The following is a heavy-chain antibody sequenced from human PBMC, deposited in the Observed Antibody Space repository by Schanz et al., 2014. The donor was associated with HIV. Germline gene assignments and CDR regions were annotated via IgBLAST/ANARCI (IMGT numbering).Heavy chain of an antibody. Sequence: QVQLVESGGGVVRPGRSLRLSCAASGFNFNNYAMTWVRQAPGKGLEWVAVTSYDGRNKYQAASVKGRFTVSRDNSKNTLYLQMNSLRAEDTSVYYCARGFQGFDYWGQGTLVTVSS. D-gene: IGHD3-10*01. CDR1: GFNFNNYA. CDR2: TSYDGRNK. V-gene: IGHV3-30*03. J-gene: IGHJ4*02. CDR3: ARGFQGFDY.